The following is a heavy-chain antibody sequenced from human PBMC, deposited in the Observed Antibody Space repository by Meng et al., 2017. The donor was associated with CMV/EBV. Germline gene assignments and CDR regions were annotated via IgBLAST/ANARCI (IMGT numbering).Heavy chain of an antibody. Sequence: SVKVSCKASGGTFSSYTISWVRQAPGQGLEWMGRIIPILGIANYAQKLQGRVTITADKSTSTAYMELSSLRSEDTAVYYRARGIAAAGTSGWWFDPWGQGTLVTVSS. J-gene: IGHJ5*02. CDR2: IIPILGIA. CDR3: ARGIAAAGTSGWWFDP. D-gene: IGHD6-13*01. CDR1: GGTFSSYT. V-gene: IGHV1-69*02.